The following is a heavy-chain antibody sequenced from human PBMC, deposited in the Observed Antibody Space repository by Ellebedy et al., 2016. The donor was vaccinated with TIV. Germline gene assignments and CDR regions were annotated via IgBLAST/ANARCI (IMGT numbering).Heavy chain of an antibody. J-gene: IGHJ3*02. Sequence: ASVKVSCKASGGTFSCYAISWVRQAPGQGLEWMGRIIPILGIANYAQKFQGRVTITADKSTSTAYMELSSLRSEDTAVYYCAKESVDDILRSDAFDIWGQGTMVTVSS. CDR3: AKESVDDILRSDAFDI. D-gene: IGHD3-9*01. CDR2: IIPILGIA. CDR1: GGTFSCYA. V-gene: IGHV1-69*04.